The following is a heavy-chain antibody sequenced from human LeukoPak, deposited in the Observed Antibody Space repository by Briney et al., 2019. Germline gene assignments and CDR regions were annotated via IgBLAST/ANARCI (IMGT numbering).Heavy chain of an antibody. D-gene: IGHD3-10*01. CDR3: AKVAKYYYGSETYYFFEH. CDR1: GFTFSAFT. J-gene: IGHJ1*01. Sequence: GGSLRLSCVVSGFTFSAFTMNWVRQAPGKGLEWVSCISSSSSYIYYADSVKGRFTISRDNAKNSLDLQMNSLRVEDTAVYYCAKVAKYYYGSETYYFFEHGGQGTPVTASS. CDR2: ISSSSSYI. V-gene: IGHV3-21*01.